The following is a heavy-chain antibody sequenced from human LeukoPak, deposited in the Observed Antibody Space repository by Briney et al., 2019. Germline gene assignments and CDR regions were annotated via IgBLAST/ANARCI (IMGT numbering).Heavy chain of an antibody. CDR2: IYYSGSS. V-gene: IGHV4-39*01. CDR3: ARSPNSGYDPFDY. Sequence: SETLSLTCTVSGGSISSSSYYWGWIRQPPGKGLEWIGSIYYSGSSYYNPSLKSRVTISVDTSKSQFSLKLSSVTAADTAVYYCARSPNSGYDPFDYWGQGTLVTVSS. D-gene: IGHD5-12*01. CDR1: GGSISSSSYY. J-gene: IGHJ4*02.